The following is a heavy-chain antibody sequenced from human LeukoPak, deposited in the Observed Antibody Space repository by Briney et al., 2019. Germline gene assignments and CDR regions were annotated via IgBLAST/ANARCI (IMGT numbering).Heavy chain of an antibody. D-gene: IGHD2-2*01. CDR2: ISAYNGNT. CDR1: GYTFTSYG. V-gene: IGHV1-18*01. Sequence: ASVKVSCTASGYTFTSYGISWVRQAPGQGLEWMGWISAYNGNTNYAQKLQGRVTMTTDTSTSTAYMELRSLRSDDTAVYYCARGVVVPAAPYYYGMDVWGQGTTVTVSS. J-gene: IGHJ6*02. CDR3: ARGVVVPAAPYYYGMDV.